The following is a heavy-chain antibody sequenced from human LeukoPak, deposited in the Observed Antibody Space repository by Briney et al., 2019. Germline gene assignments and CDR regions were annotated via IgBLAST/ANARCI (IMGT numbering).Heavy chain of an antibody. CDR3: TTGNDYYDSSGYYPDY. Sequence: GGSLRLSCAASGFTFSSYWMSWVRQAPGKGLEWVANIKQDGSEKYYVDSVKGRFTISRDNAKNSLYLQMNSLRAEDTAVYYCTTGNDYYDSSGYYPDYWGQGTLVTVSS. J-gene: IGHJ4*02. CDR1: GFTFSSYW. D-gene: IGHD3-22*01. V-gene: IGHV3-7*03. CDR2: IKQDGSEK.